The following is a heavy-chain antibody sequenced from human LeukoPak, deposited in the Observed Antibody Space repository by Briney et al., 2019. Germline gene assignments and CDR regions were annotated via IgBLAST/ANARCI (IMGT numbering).Heavy chain of an antibody. CDR2: IVVGSGNT. J-gene: IGHJ2*01. Sequence: SVKVSCKASGFTFTSSAVQWVRQARGQRLEWIGWIVVGSGNTNYAQKFQERVSITRDMSTSTAYMELSSLRSEDTAVYYCAAAPQYDILSFDLWGRGTLVTVSS. D-gene: IGHD3-9*01. CDR1: GFTFTSSA. CDR3: AAAPQYDILSFDL. V-gene: IGHV1-58*01.